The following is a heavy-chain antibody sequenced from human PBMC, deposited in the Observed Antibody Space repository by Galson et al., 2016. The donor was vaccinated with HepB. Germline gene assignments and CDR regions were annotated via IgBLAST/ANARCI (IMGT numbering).Heavy chain of an antibody. V-gene: IGHV3-23*01. Sequence: SLRLSCATSGFTFKNHVMSWVRQAPGKGLRWVSAMSDSAGSAYYEDAVKGRFTISRANSKNMVYLEMNSLRVEDTAVYYCAKDGREGAVRSVHFDYWGQGTLVTVSS. CDR3: AKDGREGAVRSVHFDY. D-gene: IGHD1-26*01. CDR1: GFTFKNHV. CDR2: MSDSAGSA. J-gene: IGHJ4*02.